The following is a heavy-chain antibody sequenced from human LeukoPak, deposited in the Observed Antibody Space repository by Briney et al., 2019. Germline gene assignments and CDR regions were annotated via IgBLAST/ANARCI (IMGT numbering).Heavy chain of an antibody. D-gene: IGHD6-19*01. CDR1: GFTFSNYA. CDR2: ITGSGGGT. Sequence: PEGSLRLSCAASGFTFSNYAMNWVRQAPGKGLEWVSGITGSGGGTFYADSVKGRFTISRDNSKNTLYLQMNSLRAEDTALYYCAREGGSGWYVGAFDIWGQGTMVTVSS. V-gene: IGHV3-23*01. J-gene: IGHJ3*02. CDR3: AREGGSGWYVGAFDI.